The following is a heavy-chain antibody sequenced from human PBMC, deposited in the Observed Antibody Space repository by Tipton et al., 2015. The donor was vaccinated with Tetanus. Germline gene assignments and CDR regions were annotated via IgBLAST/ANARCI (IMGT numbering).Heavy chain of an antibody. Sequence: TLSLTCAVYGGSFSGYYWSWIRQPLGKGLEWIGEINHSGSTNYNPSLKSRVTISVDTSKNQFSLKLSSVTAADTAVYYCARDRSITIFGVVPINYYYGMDVWGQGTTVTVSS. CDR3: ARDRSITIFGVVPINYYYGMDV. D-gene: IGHD3-3*01. V-gene: IGHV4-34*01. J-gene: IGHJ6*02. CDR1: GGSFSGYY. CDR2: INHSGST.